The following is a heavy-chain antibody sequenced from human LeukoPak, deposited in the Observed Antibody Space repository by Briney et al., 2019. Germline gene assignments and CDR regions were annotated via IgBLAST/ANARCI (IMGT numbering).Heavy chain of an antibody. J-gene: IGHJ4*02. V-gene: IGHV3-33*01. Sequence: GGSLRLSCAASGFTFSSYGMHWVRQAPGKGLEWVAVIWYDGSNKYYADSVKGRFTISRDNSKNTLYLQMNSLRAEDTAVYYCAAGLYSSGWYFDYWGQGTLVTVSS. CDR1: GFTFSSYG. CDR3: AAGLYSSGWYFDY. CDR2: IWYDGSNK. D-gene: IGHD6-19*01.